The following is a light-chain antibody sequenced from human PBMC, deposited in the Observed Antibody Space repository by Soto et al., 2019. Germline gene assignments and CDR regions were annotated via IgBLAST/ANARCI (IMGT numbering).Light chain of an antibody. Sequence: EIVLTQSPGTLSLSPGERATLSCRASQSVSSSYLAWYQQKPGQAPRLLIYGPSSRATGIPDRFSGSGSGTAFTLTISRLETEDFEVYYCQQYGSSPTFGGGTKVEIK. V-gene: IGKV3-20*01. J-gene: IGKJ4*01. CDR2: GPS. CDR1: QSVSSSY. CDR3: QQYGSSPT.